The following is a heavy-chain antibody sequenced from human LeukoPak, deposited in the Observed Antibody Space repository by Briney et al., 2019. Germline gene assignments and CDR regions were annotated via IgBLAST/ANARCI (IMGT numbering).Heavy chain of an antibody. Sequence: SETLSLACTVSGGPISTFSWSWLRQSPGKGPEWIGSIYSRSTNFNPSFKSRVAISVDTSKNQFSLRLNSLTTADTAVYYCARDTTVASGIQYWGQGTLVTVSS. CDR2: IYSRST. CDR3: ARDTTVASGIQY. J-gene: IGHJ4*02. D-gene: IGHD5-18*01. CDR1: GGPISTFS. V-gene: IGHV4-59*01.